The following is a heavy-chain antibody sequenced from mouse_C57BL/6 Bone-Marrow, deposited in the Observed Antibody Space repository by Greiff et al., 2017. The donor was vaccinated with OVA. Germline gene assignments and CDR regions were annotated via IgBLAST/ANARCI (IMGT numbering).Heavy chain of an antibody. CDR3: ARGYTTAVGGY. J-gene: IGHJ2*01. D-gene: IGHD1-1*01. Sequence: QVQLQQSGPELVKPGASVKISCKASGYAFSSSWMNWVKQRPGKGLEWIGRIYPGDGDTNYNGKFKGKATLTADKSSSTAYMQLSSLTSEDSAVYFCARGYTTAVGGYWGQGTTLTVSS. V-gene: IGHV1-82*01. CDR2: IYPGDGDT. CDR1: GYAFSSSW.